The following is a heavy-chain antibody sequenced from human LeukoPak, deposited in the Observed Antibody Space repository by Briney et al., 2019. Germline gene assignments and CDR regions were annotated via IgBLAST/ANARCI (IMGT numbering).Heavy chain of an antibody. CDR2: IKQDGSEK. J-gene: IGHJ4*02. Sequence: PGGSLRLSCAASGFTFSSYWMSWVRQAPGKGLEWVANIKQDGSEKYYVDSVKGRFTISRDNAKNSLYLQMNSLRAEDTVVYYCARRGYSGYDSFDYWGQGTLVTVSS. CDR3: ARRGYSGYDSFDY. CDR1: GFTFSSYW. V-gene: IGHV3-7*05. D-gene: IGHD5-12*01.